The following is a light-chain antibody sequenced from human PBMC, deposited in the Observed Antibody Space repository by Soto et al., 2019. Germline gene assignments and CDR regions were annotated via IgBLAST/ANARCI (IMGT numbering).Light chain of an antibody. J-gene: IGKJ5*01. CDR2: AAS. CDR3: QQSYSTPIT. V-gene: IGKV1-39*01. CDR1: QGISSY. Sequence: IQLTQSPSSLSASVGDRFTITCRASQGISSYLAWYQQKPGKAPKLLIYAASSLQSGVPSRFSGSGSGTDFTLTISSLQPEDFATYYCQQSYSTPITVGQGTRLEIK.